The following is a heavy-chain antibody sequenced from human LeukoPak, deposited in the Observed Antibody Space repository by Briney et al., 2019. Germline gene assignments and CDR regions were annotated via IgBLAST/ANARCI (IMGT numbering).Heavy chain of an antibody. CDR1: GFTFGDYA. Sequence: GGSLRLSCTASGFTFGDYAMSWFRQAPGKGLEWVGFIRSKDYGGTIEYAASVKGRFTISRDDSRSIAYLQMNSLKIEDTAVYYCTTAYYGSGSYYDAFDIWGQGTMVTVSS. D-gene: IGHD3-10*01. V-gene: IGHV3-49*03. CDR3: TTAYYGSGSYYDAFDI. J-gene: IGHJ3*02. CDR2: IRSKDYGGTI.